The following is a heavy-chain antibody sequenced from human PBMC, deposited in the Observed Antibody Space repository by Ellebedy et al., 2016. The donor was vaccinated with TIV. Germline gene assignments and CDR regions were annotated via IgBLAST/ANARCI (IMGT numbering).Heavy chain of an antibody. CDR3: ARYEGATGTFDY. J-gene: IGHJ4*02. CDR2: IDPSDSYT. D-gene: IGHD1-26*01. CDR1: GSSFTSYW. V-gene: IGHV5-10-1*01. Sequence: GESLKISCKGSGSSFTSYWISWVRQMPGKGLEWMGRIDPSDSYTNYSPSFQGHVTISADKSISTAYLQWSSLKASDTAMYYCARYEGATGTFDYWGQGTLVTVSS.